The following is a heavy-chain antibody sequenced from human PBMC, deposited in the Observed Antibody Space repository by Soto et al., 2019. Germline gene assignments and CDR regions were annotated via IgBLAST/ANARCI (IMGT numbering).Heavy chain of an antibody. D-gene: IGHD3-3*01. CDR1: GFTFDDYA. Sequence: TGGSLRLSCAASGFTFDDYAMHWVRQAPGKGLEWVSGISWNSGSIGYADSVKGRFTISRDNAKNSLYLQMNSLRAEDTALYYCAKDITSITIFGVVIRYGMDVWGQGTTVTVSS. CDR3: AKDITSITIFGVVIRYGMDV. V-gene: IGHV3-9*01. CDR2: ISWNSGSI. J-gene: IGHJ6*02.